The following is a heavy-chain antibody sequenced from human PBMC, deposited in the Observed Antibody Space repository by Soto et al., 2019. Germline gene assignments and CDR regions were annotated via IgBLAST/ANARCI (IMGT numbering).Heavy chain of an antibody. V-gene: IGHV4-59*12. CDR1: GGSISSYY. J-gene: IGHJ6*03. CDR3: ARRYSSSSPYYYYYMAV. D-gene: IGHD6-6*01. CDR2: IYYSGST. Sequence: SETLSLTCTVSGGSISSYYWSWIRQPPGKGLEWIGYIYYSGSTNYNPSLKSRVTISVDTSKNQFSLKLSSVTAADTAVYYCARRYSSSSPYYYYYMAVWGKGTTVTVSS.